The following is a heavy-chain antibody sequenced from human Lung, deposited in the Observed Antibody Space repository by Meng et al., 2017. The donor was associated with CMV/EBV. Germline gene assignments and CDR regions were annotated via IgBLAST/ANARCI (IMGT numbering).Heavy chain of an antibody. J-gene: IGHJ5*02. CDR3: ENKSGRPHNWFDP. Sequence: GGSLRLXCKGSGYSFTSYWISWVRQMPGKGLEWMGIIYPGDSDARYSASFQGQDTISADKSNSTAYLQLRRLKASDTAMSYCENKSGRPHNWFDPWGQGPLVTVSS. V-gene: IGHV5-51*01. CDR2: IYPGDSDA. CDR1: GYSFTSYW. D-gene: IGHD5-12*01.